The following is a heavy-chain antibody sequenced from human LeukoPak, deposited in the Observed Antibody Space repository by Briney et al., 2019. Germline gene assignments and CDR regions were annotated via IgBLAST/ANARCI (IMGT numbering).Heavy chain of an antibody. CDR1: GFTVSIKY. CDR2: FYSGGST. V-gene: IGHV3-66*01. Sequence: AVGSLRLSCAAFGFTVSIKYMSWVREAPGRGLEWVSVFYSGGSTYYADSVKGRFTIPRDNSKITLYFQMNSLRAEDTAVYYCARGPGWKYFDCWGQGTLVTVSS. D-gene: IGHD1-1*01. CDR3: ARGPGWKYFDC. J-gene: IGHJ4*02.